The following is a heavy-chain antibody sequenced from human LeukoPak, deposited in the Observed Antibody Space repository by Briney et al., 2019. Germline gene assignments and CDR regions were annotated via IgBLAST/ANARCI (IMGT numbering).Heavy chain of an antibody. CDR1: GGSISSSSYY. CDR3: ARGTSSSWYRWFDY. J-gene: IGHJ4*02. Sequence: SSETLSLTGTVSGGSISSSSYYWGWIRQPPGKGLEWIGSIYYSGSTYYNPSLKSRVTISVDTSKNQFSLKLSSVTAADTAVYYCARGTSSSWYRWFDYWGQGTLVTVSS. D-gene: IGHD6-13*01. V-gene: IGHV4-39*01. CDR2: IYYSGST.